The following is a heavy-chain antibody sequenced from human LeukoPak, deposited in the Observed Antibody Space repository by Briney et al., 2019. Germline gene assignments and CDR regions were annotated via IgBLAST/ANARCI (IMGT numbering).Heavy chain of an antibody. V-gene: IGHV3-43*02. Sequence: GGSLRLSCAASGFTFHNYAIHWVRQAPGKGLEWVSLTSGDGITSYFADSVKGRFTISRDNSKSSLFLQMNSLRTEDTALYYCARDHVYGGADYWGQGTLVTVSS. D-gene: IGHD5/OR15-5a*01. J-gene: IGHJ4*02. CDR2: TSGDGITS. CDR1: GFTFHNYA. CDR3: ARDHVYGGADY.